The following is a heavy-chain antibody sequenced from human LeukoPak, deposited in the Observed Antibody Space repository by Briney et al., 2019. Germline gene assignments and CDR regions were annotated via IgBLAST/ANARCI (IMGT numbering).Heavy chain of an antibody. CDR1: GYTFTSYG. CDR3: ARDDDGDEDYYYYGMDV. D-gene: IGHD4-17*01. Sequence: GASVKVSCKASGYTFTSYGISWVRQAPGQGLEWMGWISAYNGNTNYAQKLQGRVTMTTDTSTSTAYMELRSLRSDDTAVYYCARDDDGDEDYYYYGMDVWGKGTTDTVSS. J-gene: IGHJ6*04. CDR2: ISAYNGNT. V-gene: IGHV1-18*04.